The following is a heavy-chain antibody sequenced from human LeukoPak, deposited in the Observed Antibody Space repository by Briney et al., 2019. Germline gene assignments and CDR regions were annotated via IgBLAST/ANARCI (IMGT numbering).Heavy chain of an antibody. V-gene: IGHV4-30-2*01. CDR3: ARGGASIATRLDY. CDR2: IYHSGST. J-gene: IGHJ4*02. D-gene: IGHD6-6*01. CDR1: GGSISSGGYY. Sequence: SETLSLTCTVSGGSISSGGYYWSWIRQPPGKGLEWIGYIYHSGSTYYNPSLKSRVTISVDRSKNQFSLKLSSVTAADTAVYYCARGGASIATRLDYWGQGTLVTVSS.